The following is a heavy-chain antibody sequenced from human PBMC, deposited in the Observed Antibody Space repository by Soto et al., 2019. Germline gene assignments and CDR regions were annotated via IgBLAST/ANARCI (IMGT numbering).Heavy chain of an antibody. CDR1: GFIFSSSA. CDR3: AREAKGRTVTMLLYC. D-gene: IGHD4-17*01. CDR2: ISGSGGYT. Sequence: EVHLLESGGGLVQPGGSLRLSCEASGFIFSSSAMNWVRQAPGKGLEWVSGISGSGGYTYYADSVKGRFTISRDSSKNTLYLQMNSLRAEDTGIYYCAREAKGRTVTMLLYCWGQGTLVTVSS. V-gene: IGHV3-23*01. J-gene: IGHJ4*02.